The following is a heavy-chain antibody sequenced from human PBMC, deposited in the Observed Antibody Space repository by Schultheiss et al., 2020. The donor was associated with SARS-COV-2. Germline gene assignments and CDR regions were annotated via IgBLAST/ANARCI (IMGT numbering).Heavy chain of an antibody. J-gene: IGHJ6*03. V-gene: IGHV5-10-1*01. CDR3: ARSSSSSFYYYYMDV. D-gene: IGHD6-6*01. Sequence: GGSLRLSCKGSGYSFTSYWIGWVRQMPGKGLEWMGRIDPSDSYTNYSPSFQGHVTISADKSISTAYLQWSSLKASDTAMYYCARSSSSSFYYYYMDVWGKGTTVTVSS. CDR2: IDPSDSYT. CDR1: GYSFTSYW.